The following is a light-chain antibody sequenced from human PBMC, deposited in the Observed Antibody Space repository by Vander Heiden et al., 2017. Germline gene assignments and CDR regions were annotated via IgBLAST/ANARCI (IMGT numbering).Light chain of an antibody. CDR2: SNS. CDR3: AAWDDSLNGYV. CDR1: SSNIGSNP. Sequence: QSVLTQPPSPSGTPGQRFTISCSGRSSNIGSNPVNWYQQLPGTAPNLLIYSNSQRHSGVPDRFSGSKSGTSASLATSGLQAEEEADYYCAAWDDSLNGYVFGTGTKVTVL. J-gene: IGLJ1*01. V-gene: IGLV1-44*01.